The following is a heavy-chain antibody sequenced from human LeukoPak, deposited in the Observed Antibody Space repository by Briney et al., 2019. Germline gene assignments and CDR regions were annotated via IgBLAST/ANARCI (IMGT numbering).Heavy chain of an antibody. D-gene: IGHD3-10*01. CDR3: ARVRAYYYGSGSYYHFDY. CDR1: GGTFSSYA. J-gene: IGHJ4*02. V-gene: IGHV1-69*01. Sequence: SVKVSCKASGGTFSSYAISWVRQAPGQGLEWMGGIIPIFGTANYAQKFQGRVTITADESTSTAYMELSSLRSEDTAVYYCARVRAYYYGSGSYYHFDYWGQGTLVTVSS. CDR2: IIPIFGTA.